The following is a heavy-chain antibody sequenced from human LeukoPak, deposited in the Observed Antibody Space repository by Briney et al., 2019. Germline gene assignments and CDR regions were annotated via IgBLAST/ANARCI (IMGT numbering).Heavy chain of an antibody. V-gene: IGHV4-61*02. CDR3: ARGGDIVVVVAATNWFDP. J-gene: IGHJ5*02. CDR1: GGSISSGSYY. D-gene: IGHD2-15*01. Sequence: SETLSLTCTVSGGSISSGSYYWSWIRQPAGKGLEWIGRIYTSGSTNYNPSLKSRVTISVDTSKNQFSLKLSSVTAADTAVYYCARGGDIVVVVAATNWFDPWGQGTLVTVSS. CDR2: IYTSGST.